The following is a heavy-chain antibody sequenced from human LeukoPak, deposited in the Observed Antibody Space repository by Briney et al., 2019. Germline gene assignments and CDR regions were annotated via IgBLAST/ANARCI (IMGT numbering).Heavy chain of an antibody. Sequence: GGSLRLSCAASGFTFNNYAMTWVRQPPGKGLEWVSVIGGRDVSTFYADSVKGRFTISRDNSKNTVYLQMNSLRAEDTAVYYCAKAPPLSRCISAAACWFDPWGQGTLVTVSS. CDR2: IGGRDVST. CDR3: AKAPPLSRCISAAACWFDP. D-gene: IGHD6-13*01. J-gene: IGHJ5*02. V-gene: IGHV3-23*01. CDR1: GFTFNNYA.